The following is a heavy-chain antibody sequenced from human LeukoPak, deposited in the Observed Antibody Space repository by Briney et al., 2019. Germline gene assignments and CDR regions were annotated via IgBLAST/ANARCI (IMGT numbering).Heavy chain of an antibody. Sequence: ASVKVSCKASGYTFTSYYMHWVRQAPGRGLEWMGIINPSGGSTSYAQKFQGRVTMTWDTSTSTVYMELSSLRSEDTAVYYCAREQGTYYDFWSGYYLGSVGWFDPWGQGTLVTVSS. CDR2: INPSGGST. J-gene: IGHJ5*02. D-gene: IGHD3-3*01. V-gene: IGHV1-46*01. CDR3: AREQGTYYDFWSGYYLGSVGWFDP. CDR1: GYTFTSYY.